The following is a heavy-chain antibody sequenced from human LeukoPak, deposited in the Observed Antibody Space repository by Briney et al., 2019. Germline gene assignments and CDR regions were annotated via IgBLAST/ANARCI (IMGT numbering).Heavy chain of an antibody. Sequence: ASVKVSCKASGYTFTSYTMHWVRQAPGQRLEWMGWINAGNGNTLHSQKFQGRVTITRDTFATTAYMELGSLRSEDTAVYYCTRARPLGDPEKFDYWGQGTLVTVSS. CDR3: TRARPLGDPEKFDY. D-gene: IGHD3-10*01. J-gene: IGHJ4*02. CDR1: GYTFTSYT. V-gene: IGHV1-3*01. CDR2: INAGNGNT.